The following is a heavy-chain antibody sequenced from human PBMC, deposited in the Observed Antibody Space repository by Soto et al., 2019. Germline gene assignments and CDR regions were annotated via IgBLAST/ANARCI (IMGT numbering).Heavy chain of an antibody. V-gene: IGHV3-48*01. CDR3: ARAGSAVAVAHRGY. CDR1: GFPFGSYS. Sequence: PGGSLTLSCATSGFPFGSYSMNRVPQGPGKGLEWVSYISSSSSTIYYADSVKGRFTISRDNAKNSLYLQMNSLRAEDTAVYYCARAGSAVAVAHRGYWGQGTLVTVSS. D-gene: IGHD6-19*01. J-gene: IGHJ4*02. CDR2: ISSSSSTI.